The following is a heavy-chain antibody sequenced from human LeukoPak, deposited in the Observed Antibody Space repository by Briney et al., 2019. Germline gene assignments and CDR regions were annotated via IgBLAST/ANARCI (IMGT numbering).Heavy chain of an antibody. Sequence: SPSETLSLTCAVYGGSFSGYYWSWIRQPPGKGLEWIGEINHSGSTNYNPSLKSRVTISVDTSKNQFSLKLSSVTAADTAVYYCARGSSGYYHNFDYWGQGTLVTVSS. CDR1: GGSFSGYY. J-gene: IGHJ4*02. D-gene: IGHD3-22*01. V-gene: IGHV4-34*01. CDR2: INHSGST. CDR3: ARGSSGYYHNFDY.